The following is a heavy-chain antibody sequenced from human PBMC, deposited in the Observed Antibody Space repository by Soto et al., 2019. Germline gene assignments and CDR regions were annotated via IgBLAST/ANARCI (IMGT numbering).Heavy chain of an antibody. CDR1: GFTFSSHW. CDR2: INNEGSST. J-gene: IGHJ4*02. CDR3: ARGGAGSFDH. V-gene: IGHV3-74*01. Sequence: EVQLVESGGGLVQPGGSLRLSCAASGFTFSSHWMHWVRQAPGKGLVWVSRINNEGSSTTYADSVKGRFTISRDNAKNTVFLQVNGLRDEDTAVYYCARGGAGSFDHWGQGILVTVSS.